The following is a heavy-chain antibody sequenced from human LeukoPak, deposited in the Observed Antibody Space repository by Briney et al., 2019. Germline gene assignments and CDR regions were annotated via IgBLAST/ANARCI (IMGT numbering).Heavy chain of an antibody. CDR3: ARLRYYGDYVDY. J-gene: IGHJ4*02. D-gene: IGHD4-17*01. V-gene: IGHV4-61*01. CDR1: GGSVSSGNYY. CDR2: IYYSGST. Sequence: SETLSLTCTVSGGSVSSGNYYWSWIRQPPGKGLDWIGYIYYSGSTNYNPSLKSRVTISVDTSKNQFSLRLSSVTAADTAVYYCARLRYYGDYVDYWGQGTLVTVSS.